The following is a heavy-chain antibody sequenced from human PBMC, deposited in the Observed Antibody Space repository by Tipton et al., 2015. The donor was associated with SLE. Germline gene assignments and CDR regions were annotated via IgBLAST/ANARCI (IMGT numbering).Heavy chain of an antibody. V-gene: IGHV4-4*07. CDR1: GGSISAYY. CDR2: IYSSGNT. Sequence: TLSLTCTVSGGSISAYYWSWIRQPAGKGLEWIGRIYSSGNTKYNPSLKSRVTISVDTSKNQFSLKLSSVTAADTAVYYCAREIADSSGYDAFDIWGQGTMVTVSS. D-gene: IGHD3-22*01. CDR3: AREIADSSGYDAFDI. J-gene: IGHJ3*02.